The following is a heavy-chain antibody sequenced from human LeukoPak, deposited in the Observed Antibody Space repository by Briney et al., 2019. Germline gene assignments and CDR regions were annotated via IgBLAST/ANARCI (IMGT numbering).Heavy chain of an antibody. Sequence: ASVKVSCKASGYTFTGYYMHWVRQAPGQGLEWMGWINPNNCGTNYAQKLQGRVTMTRDTSLSRAYMELRRLRSDDTAVYYCAREKNDAFDIWGQGTMVTVPS. V-gene: IGHV1-2*02. CDR3: AREKNDAFDI. CDR1: GYTFTGYY. J-gene: IGHJ3*02. CDR2: INPNNCGT.